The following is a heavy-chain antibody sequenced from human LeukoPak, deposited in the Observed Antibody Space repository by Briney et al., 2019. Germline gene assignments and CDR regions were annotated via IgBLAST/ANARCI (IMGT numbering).Heavy chain of an antibody. CDR1: GGSISSSSYY. J-gene: IGHJ4*02. CDR3: ARMQQLYFDY. CDR2: IYYSGST. V-gene: IGHV4-39*01. D-gene: IGHD6-13*01. Sequence: PSETPSLTCTVSGGSISSSSYYWGWIRQPPGKGLEWIGSIYYSGSTYYNPSLKSRVTISVDTSKNQFSLKLSSVTAADTAVYYCARMQQLYFDYWGQGTLVTVSS.